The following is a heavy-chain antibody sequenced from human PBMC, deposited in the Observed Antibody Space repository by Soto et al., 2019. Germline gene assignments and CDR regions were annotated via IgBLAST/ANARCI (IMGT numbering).Heavy chain of an antibody. J-gene: IGHJ4*02. Sequence: PSETLSLTCTVSGGSISSRSYYWSWIRQSPGKGLEWIGYIYYSGSTKYKPSLKSRVTISVDTSKNQFSLKVSSATAADTAVYYCARHSNRNYGLYYFDYWGLGALVTVSS. V-gene: IGHV4-61*05. D-gene: IGHD4-4*01. CDR3: ARHSNRNYGLYYFDY. CDR1: GGSISSRSYY. CDR2: IYYSGST.